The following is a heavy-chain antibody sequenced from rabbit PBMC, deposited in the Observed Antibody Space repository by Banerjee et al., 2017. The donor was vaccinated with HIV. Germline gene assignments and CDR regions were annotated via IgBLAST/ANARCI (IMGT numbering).Heavy chain of an antibody. V-gene: IGHV1S40*01. J-gene: IGHJ6*01. CDR2: IAAGGSGHT. CDR3: ARYGEL. D-gene: IGHD3-1*01. Sequence: QSLEESGGDLVKPGASLTLTCTASGFSFSSNYYICWVRQAPGKGLEWIACIAAGGSGHTYYASWAKGRFTISKTSSTTVTLQMTSLTVADTATYFCARYGELWGPGTLVTVS. CDR1: GFSFSSNYY.